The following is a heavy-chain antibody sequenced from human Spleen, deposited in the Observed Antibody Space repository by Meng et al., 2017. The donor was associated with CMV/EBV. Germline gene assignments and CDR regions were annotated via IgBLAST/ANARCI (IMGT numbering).Heavy chain of an antibody. V-gene: IGHV3-53*05. Sequence: SLRLSCAACGFTVSTNYMSWVRQAAGKGLEWVSVIYSGGSTYYADSVKGRFTISRDNSKNTLYLQMNSLRTEDTAVYYCASRLNWFDSWGQGTLVTVSS. CDR3: ASRLNWFDS. CDR1: GFTVSTNY. CDR2: IYSGGST. J-gene: IGHJ5*01.